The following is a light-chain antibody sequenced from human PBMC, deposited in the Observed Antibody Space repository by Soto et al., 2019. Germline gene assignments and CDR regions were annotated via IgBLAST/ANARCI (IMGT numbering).Light chain of an antibody. Sequence: DIVMTQSPVSLSVSLGERATINCKSSQTVFHSSYNKDFLAWYQQKPGQPPKLLFYWASTRESGVPARFSGGGSGTDFSLTISSLQAEDAAVYYCQQYYSSLTFGQGTKLEIK. CDR1: QTVFHSSYNKDF. J-gene: IGKJ2*01. CDR3: QQYYSSLT. V-gene: IGKV4-1*01. CDR2: WAS.